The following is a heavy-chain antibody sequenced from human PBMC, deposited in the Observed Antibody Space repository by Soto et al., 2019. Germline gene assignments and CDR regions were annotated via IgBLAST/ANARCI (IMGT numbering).Heavy chain of an antibody. V-gene: IGHV3-74*01. Sequence: EVQLVESGGGLVQPGGSLRLSCEASGFTFSNYWIHWDRQAAGKGLVWLSRIKGDASTTNYADSVMGRFSISRDNAKNTLYLQMNSLRAEDTAVYFCARGGRGSYYMVVWGKGITVTVSS. CDR3: ARGGRGSYYMVV. D-gene: IGHD5-12*01. CDR2: IKGDASTT. J-gene: IGHJ6*03. CDR1: GFTFSNYW.